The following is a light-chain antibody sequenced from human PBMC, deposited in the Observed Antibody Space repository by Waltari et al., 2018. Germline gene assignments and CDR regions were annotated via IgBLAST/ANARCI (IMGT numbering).Light chain of an antibody. CDR2: HAS. CDR1: QSISKY. Sequence: EIVLTQSPGTLSLSSGERATLSCRTSQSISKYLAWYQQKPGQALRLLIYHASSRATGIPDRFSGSGSGTDFSLTISRLEPEDFAVYYCQHYESLPVTFGQGTKVEIK. V-gene: IGKV3-20*01. CDR3: QHYESLPVT. J-gene: IGKJ1*01.